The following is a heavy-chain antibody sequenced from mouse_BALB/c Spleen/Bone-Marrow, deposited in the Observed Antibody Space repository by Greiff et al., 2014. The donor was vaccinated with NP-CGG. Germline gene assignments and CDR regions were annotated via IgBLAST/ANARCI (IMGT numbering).Heavy chain of an antibody. J-gene: IGHJ2*01. CDR3: TRGGNWEDFDY. D-gene: IGHD4-1*01. V-gene: IGHV5-17*02. CDR2: ISSGSSTI. CDR1: GFTFSSFG. Sequence: EVMLVESGGGLVQPGGSRKLSCAASGFTFSSFGMHWVRQAPEKGLEWVAYISSGSSTIFYADTVKGRFTISRDNPKNTLFLQMTSLRSDDTAIYYCTRGGNWEDFDYWGQGTTLTVSS.